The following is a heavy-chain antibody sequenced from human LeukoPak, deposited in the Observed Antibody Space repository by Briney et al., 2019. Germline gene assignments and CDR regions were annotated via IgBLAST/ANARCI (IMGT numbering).Heavy chain of an antibody. J-gene: IGHJ3*02. CDR3: ARSPYYYDSSGLSFGAFDI. D-gene: IGHD3-22*01. Sequence: GGSLRLSCAASGFTFSSYGMHWVRQAPGKGLEWVAVIWYDGSNKYYADSVKGRFTISRDNSKNTLYLQMNSLRAEDTAVYYCARSPYYYDSSGLSFGAFDIWGQGTMVTVSS. V-gene: IGHV3-33*01. CDR2: IWYDGSNK. CDR1: GFTFSSYG.